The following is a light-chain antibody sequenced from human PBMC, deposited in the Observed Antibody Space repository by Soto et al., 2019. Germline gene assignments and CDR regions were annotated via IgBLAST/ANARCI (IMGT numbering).Light chain of an antibody. CDR2: EVT. V-gene: IGLV2-8*01. CDR3: SSYTGGNPSYV. J-gene: IGLJ1*01. CDR1: ASDVGGYDY. Sequence: QSALTQPPSASGFPGRQVPISCTGPASDVGGYDYVSWYQQHPGKAPKLMIYEVTIRPSGVSDRFSGSKSGNTASLTVSGLQAEDEADYYCSSYTGGNPSYVFGTGTKVTVL.